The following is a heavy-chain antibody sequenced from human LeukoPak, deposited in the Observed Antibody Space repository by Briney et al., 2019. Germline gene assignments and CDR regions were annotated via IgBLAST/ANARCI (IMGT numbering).Heavy chain of an antibody. Sequence: GGSLRLSCAASGFTFDDYAMHWVRQAPGKGLEWVSLISWDGGSTYYADSVKGRFTIPRDNSKNSLYLQMNSLRAEDTALYYCAKGLYGSGSYYLDVWGKGTTVTVSS. D-gene: IGHD3-10*01. V-gene: IGHV3-43D*04. CDR1: GFTFDDYA. J-gene: IGHJ6*03. CDR3: AKGLYGSGSYYLDV. CDR2: ISWDGGST.